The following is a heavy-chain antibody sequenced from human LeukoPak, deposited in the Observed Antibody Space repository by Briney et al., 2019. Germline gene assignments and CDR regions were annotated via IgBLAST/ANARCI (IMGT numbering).Heavy chain of an antibody. Sequence: PSETLSLTCTVSGGSISSYYWSWIRQPPGKGLEWIGYIYYDGSFNYNPSLKSRVTISVDTSRNQFSLKVTSVTAADTAVYYCARATRGYGFDYWGQGTLVTVSS. CDR2: IYYDGSF. D-gene: IGHD6-13*01. J-gene: IGHJ4*02. CDR1: GGSISSYY. V-gene: IGHV4-59*01. CDR3: ARATRGYGFDY.